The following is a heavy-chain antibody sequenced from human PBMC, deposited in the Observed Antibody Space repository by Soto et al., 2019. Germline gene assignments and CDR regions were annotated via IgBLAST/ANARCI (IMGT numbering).Heavy chain of an antibody. D-gene: IGHD5-18*01. Sequence: QVQRVQSGAEVKKPGASVKVSCKASGYTFTSYGISWVRQAPGQVLEWMGWISAYNGNTNYAQKLQGRVTMTKDTSTSTDYMELRSLRYDDTAVYYCARDLGPRGYSYGHAGYWGQGTLVTVSS. V-gene: IGHV1-18*01. CDR2: ISAYNGNT. CDR3: ARDLGPRGYSYGHAGY. J-gene: IGHJ4*02. CDR1: GYTFTSYG.